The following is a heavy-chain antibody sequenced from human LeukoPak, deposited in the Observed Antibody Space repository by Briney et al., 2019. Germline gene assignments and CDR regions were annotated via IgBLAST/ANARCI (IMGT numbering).Heavy chain of an antibody. V-gene: IGHV1-2*02. D-gene: IGHD4-17*01. Sequence: ASVKVSCKASGYTFTGYHMHWVRQAPGQGLEWMGWINPNSGGTNYAQKFQGRVTMTRDTSISTAYMELSRLRSDDTAVYYCARWDDDGDYPDYWGQGTLVTVSS. CDR3: ARWDDDGDYPDY. J-gene: IGHJ4*02. CDR2: INPNSGGT. CDR1: GYTFTGYH.